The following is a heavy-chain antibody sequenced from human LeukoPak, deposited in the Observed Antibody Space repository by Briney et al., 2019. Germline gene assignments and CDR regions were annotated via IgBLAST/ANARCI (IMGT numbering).Heavy chain of an antibody. CDR3: ISQYYDSSGYPIAYYFDY. D-gene: IGHD3-22*01. Sequence: TGGSLRLSCAASGFTFSSYAMSWVRQAPGKGLEWVGFIRSKAYGGTTEYAASVKGRFTIARDDSKSIAYLQMNSLKTEDTAVYYCISQYYDSSGYPIAYYFDYWGQGTLVTVSS. J-gene: IGHJ4*02. CDR1: GFTFSSYA. V-gene: IGHV3-49*04. CDR2: IRSKAYGGTT.